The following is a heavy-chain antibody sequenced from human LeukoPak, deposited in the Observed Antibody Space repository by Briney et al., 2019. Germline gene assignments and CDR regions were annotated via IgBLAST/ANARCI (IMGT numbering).Heavy chain of an antibody. CDR1: GFTFSSYA. Sequence: GGSLRLSCAASGFTFSSYAMNWVRQAPGKGLEWVSSISSISSYIYYADSVKGRFTVSRDNAKNSLYLQMDSLRAEDTAVYYCARDPSGTYYPRVSGALDIWGQGTMVTVSS. J-gene: IGHJ3*02. D-gene: IGHD1-26*01. V-gene: IGHV3-21*01. CDR2: ISSISSYI. CDR3: ARDPSGTYYPRVSGALDI.